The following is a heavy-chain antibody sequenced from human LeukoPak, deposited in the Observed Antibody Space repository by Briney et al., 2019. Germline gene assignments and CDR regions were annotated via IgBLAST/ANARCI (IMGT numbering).Heavy chain of an antibody. J-gene: IGHJ4*02. Sequence: GGSLRLSCAASGFTFSNYAMTWVRQAPGKGLEWFSAISGSGYSTYYADSVKGRFTISRDSPKNTLYLQMNSLRAEDTAVYYCAKDTVEGSGDWGQGTLVTVSS. D-gene: IGHD1-26*01. CDR1: GFTFSNYA. CDR2: ISGSGYST. V-gene: IGHV3-23*01. CDR3: AKDTVEGSGD.